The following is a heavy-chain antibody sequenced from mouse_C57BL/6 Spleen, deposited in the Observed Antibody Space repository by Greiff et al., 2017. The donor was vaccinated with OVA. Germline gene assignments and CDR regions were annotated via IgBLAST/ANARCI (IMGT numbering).Heavy chain of an antibody. CDR3: ARREGMDY. V-gene: IGHV1-82*01. J-gene: IGHJ4*01. CDR1: GYAFSSSW. Sequence: QVQLKESGPELVKPGASVKISCKASGYAFSSSWMNWVKQRPGKGLEWIGRIYPGDGDTNYNGKFKGKATLTADKSSSTAYMQLSSLTSEDSAVYFCARREGMDYWGQGTSVTVSS. CDR2: IYPGDGDT.